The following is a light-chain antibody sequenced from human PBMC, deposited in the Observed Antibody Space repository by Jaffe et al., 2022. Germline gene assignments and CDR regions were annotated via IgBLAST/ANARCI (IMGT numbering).Light chain of an antibody. V-gene: IGLV2-18*02. J-gene: IGLJ3*02. CDR1: SSDVGNYNR. CDR3: SSYTSSSTWV. CDR2: EVT. Sequence: QSALTQPPSVSGSPGQSVTISCTGTSSDVGNYNRVSWYQQPPGTAPKLMIYEVTNRPSGVPDRFSGSKSGNTAFLTISGLQAEDEADYYCSSYTSSSTWVFGGGTKLTVL.